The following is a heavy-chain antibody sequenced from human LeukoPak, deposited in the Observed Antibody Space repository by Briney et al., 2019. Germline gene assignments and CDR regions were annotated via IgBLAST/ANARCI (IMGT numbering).Heavy chain of an antibody. V-gene: IGHV4-39*01. CDR3: ARVLWFGESKKGYSYYMDV. D-gene: IGHD3-10*01. CDR1: GDSINSGSYY. CDR2: IYYSGDT. Sequence: PSETLSLTCTVSGDSINSGSYYWGWIRQPPGEGLEWIGSIYYSGDTYYNPSLESRVTISVDTSKNQFSLKLSSVTAADTAVYYCARVLWFGESKKGYSYYMDVWGKGATVTVSS. J-gene: IGHJ6*03.